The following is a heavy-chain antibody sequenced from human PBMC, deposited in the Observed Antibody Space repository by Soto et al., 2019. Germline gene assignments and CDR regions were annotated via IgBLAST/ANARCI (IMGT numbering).Heavy chain of an antibody. J-gene: IGHJ4*02. CDR1: GGTFSSYT. Sequence: QVQLVQSGAEVKKPGSSVKVSCKASGGTFSSYTISWVRQAPGQGLEWMGRIIPILGIANYAQKFQGRVTSTADKSKSTGYVELSSLRSEDTAVYYCAIEYCSSTSCDRDYWGQGTLVTVSS. CDR2: IIPILGIA. V-gene: IGHV1-69*02. CDR3: AIEYCSSTSCDRDY. D-gene: IGHD2-2*02.